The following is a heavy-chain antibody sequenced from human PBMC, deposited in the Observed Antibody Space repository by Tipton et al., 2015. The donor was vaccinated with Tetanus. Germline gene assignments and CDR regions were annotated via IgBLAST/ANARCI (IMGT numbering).Heavy chain of an antibody. CDR3: VREDGGPTLDSFDS. J-gene: IGHJ4*02. Sequence: RSLRLSCAASGFTFSRYAMHWVRQAPGKGLEWVAVITFDGSTKYYADSVKGRFTLSRDNSQNTVHLQMSSLKVEDTAVYYCVREDGGPTLDSFDSWGQGVLVIVPA. CDR1: GFTFSRYA. D-gene: IGHD3-16*01. V-gene: IGHV3-30-3*01. CDR2: ITFDGSTK.